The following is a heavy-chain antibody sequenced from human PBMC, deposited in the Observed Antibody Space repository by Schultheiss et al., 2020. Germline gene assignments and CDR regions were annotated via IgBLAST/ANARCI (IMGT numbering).Heavy chain of an antibody. J-gene: IGHJ6*03. D-gene: IGHD3-10*01. CDR2: IYPGDSDT. Sequence: GESLKISCKGSGYSFTSYWIGWVRQMPGKGLEWMGIIYPGDSDTRYSPSFQGQVTISADKSISTAYLQWSSLKASDTAMYYCARHYWFGEYPGPYYYYYMDVWGKGTTVTVSS. CDR1: GYSFTSYW. CDR3: ARHYWFGEYPGPYYYYYMDV. V-gene: IGHV5-51*01.